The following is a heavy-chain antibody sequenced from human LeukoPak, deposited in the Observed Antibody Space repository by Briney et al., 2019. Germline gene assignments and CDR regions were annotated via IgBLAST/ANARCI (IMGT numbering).Heavy chain of an antibody. CDR1: GYTFTGYY. CDR2: INPNSGGT. Sequence: ASVKVSCKASGYTFTGYYMHWVRQAPGQGLEWMGWINPNSGGTNYAQKFQGRVTMTRDTSTSTVYMELSSLRSEDTAVYYCARCTAGYSSGWEHFDYWGQGTLVTVSS. J-gene: IGHJ4*02. CDR3: ARCTAGYSSGWEHFDY. D-gene: IGHD6-19*01. V-gene: IGHV1-2*02.